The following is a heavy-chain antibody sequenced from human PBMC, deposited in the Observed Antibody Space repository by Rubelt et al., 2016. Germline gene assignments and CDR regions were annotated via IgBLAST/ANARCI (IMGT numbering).Heavy chain of an antibody. Sequence: QVQLVQSGAEVKKPGASVKVSCKASGHTFTSYDINWVRQATGQGLEWMGWMNPNSGNTGYAQKFHGRGTVTRNTSISTAYMELSSLRSEDTAVYYCASWYSSSSFSFDYWGQGTLVTVSS. CDR2: MNPNSGNT. CDR3: ASWYSSSSFSFDY. D-gene: IGHD6-6*01. CDR1: GHTFTSYD. J-gene: IGHJ4*02. V-gene: IGHV1-8*01.